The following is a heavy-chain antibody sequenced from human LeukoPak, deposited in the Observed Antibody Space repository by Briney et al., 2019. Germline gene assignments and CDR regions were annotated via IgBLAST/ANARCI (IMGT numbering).Heavy chain of an antibody. CDR2: IKSDGSST. Sequence: GGSLRLSCAASGFIFSGYWMHWVRQAPGKGLVWVSRIKSDGSSTSYADSVKGRFTISRDNAKNTLYLQMNSLRVEDTAVYYCERDSGYAGNWFGPGGQETLVTVSS. CDR3: ERDSGYAGNWFGP. J-gene: IGHJ5*02. CDR1: GFIFSGYW. V-gene: IGHV3-74*01. D-gene: IGHD6-25*01.